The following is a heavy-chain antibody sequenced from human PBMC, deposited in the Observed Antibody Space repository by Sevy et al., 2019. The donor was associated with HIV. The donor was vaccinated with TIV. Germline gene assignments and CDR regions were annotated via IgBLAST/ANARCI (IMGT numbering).Heavy chain of an antibody. J-gene: IGHJ4*02. CDR3: ARGKVLFDY. Sequence: GGSLRLSCASGFTFSDYYMSWIRQAPGKGPEWVSYINNSSRFINYVDSVKGRFTISRDNAKNSLYLQMNSLRAGDTAVYYCARGKVLFDYWGQGTLVTVSS. CDR2: INNSSRFI. V-gene: IGHV3-11*06. CDR1: GFTFSDYY.